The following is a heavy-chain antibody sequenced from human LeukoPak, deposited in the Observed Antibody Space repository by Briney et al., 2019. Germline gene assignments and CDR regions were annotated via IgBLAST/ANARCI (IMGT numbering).Heavy chain of an antibody. CDR2: IIPILGIA. Sequence: ASVKVSCKASGGTFSSYAISWVRQAPGQGLEWMGRIIPILGIANYAQKFQGRVTITADKSTSTAYMELSSLRSEDTAVYYCASSYYYDSRIINWFDPWGQGTLVTVSS. CDR1: GGTFSSYA. D-gene: IGHD3-22*01. CDR3: ASSYYYDSRIINWFDP. V-gene: IGHV1-69*04. J-gene: IGHJ5*02.